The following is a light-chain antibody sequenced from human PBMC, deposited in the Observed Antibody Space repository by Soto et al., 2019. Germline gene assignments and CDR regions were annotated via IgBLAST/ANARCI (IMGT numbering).Light chain of an antibody. Sequence: QSALTQPASVSGSPGRSITISCTGTSSDIGGYNYVSWDQQHPGKAPKLMIYDVSNRPSGVSNRFSGSKSGNTASLTISGLQAEDEADYYCSSYTSSSTYVVFGGGTKLTVL. CDR1: SSDIGGYNY. V-gene: IGLV2-14*01. CDR2: DVS. CDR3: SSYTSSSTYVV. J-gene: IGLJ2*01.